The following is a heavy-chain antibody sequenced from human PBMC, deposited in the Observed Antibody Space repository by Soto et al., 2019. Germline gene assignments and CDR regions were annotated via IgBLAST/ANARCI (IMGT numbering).Heavy chain of an antibody. CDR2: FSGSGGST. Sequence: GGSLRLSCAASGFTFSNYAMSWVRQAPGKGLEWVSSFSGSGGSTYYADSVKGRFTISRENSKNRLYLQMNSLRAEDTAVYYCAKDRPSCPSCYASAFDIWGQGTMVTVSS. CDR3: AKDRPSCPSCYASAFDI. J-gene: IGHJ3*02. V-gene: IGHV3-23*01. D-gene: IGHD2-2*01. CDR1: GFTFSNYA.